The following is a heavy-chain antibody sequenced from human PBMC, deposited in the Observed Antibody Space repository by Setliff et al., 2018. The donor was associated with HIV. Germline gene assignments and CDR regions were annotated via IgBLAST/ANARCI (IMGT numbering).Heavy chain of an antibody. CDR2: VYASAYS. CDR3: ARGFGSLDP. J-gene: IGHJ5*02. D-gene: IGHD1-26*01. V-gene: IGHV4-4*07. Sequence: SETLSLTCTVSGDSIGDYYWNWIRQPAGKGLEWIGRVYASAYSNYNPSLKSRVTISLDTSKNRLSLNLRSVTAADTAVYYCARGFGSLDPWGKGTLVTVLL. CDR1: GDSIGDYY.